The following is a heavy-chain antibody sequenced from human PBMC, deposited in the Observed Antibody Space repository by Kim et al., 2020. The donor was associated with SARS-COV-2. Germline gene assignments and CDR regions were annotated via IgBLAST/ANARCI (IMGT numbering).Heavy chain of an antibody. Sequence: SETLSLTCAVYGGSFSGYYWSWIRQPPGKGLEWIGEINHSGSTNYNPSLKSRVTISVDTSKNQFSLKLSSVTAADTAVYYCARALFGDTDYWGQGTLVTVSS. CDR2: INHSGST. CDR1: GGSFSGYY. D-gene: IGHD3-10*01. CDR3: ARALFGDTDY. J-gene: IGHJ4*02. V-gene: IGHV4-34*01.